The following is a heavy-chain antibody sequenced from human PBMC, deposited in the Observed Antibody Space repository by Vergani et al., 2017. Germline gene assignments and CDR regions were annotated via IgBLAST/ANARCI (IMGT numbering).Heavy chain of an antibody. CDR2: IIPIFGTA. CDR3: ARQLGYCSSTSCYTGESGYNWFDP. V-gene: IGHV1-69*01. J-gene: IGHJ5*02. Sequence: QVQLVQSGAEVKKPGSSVKVSCKASGGTFSSYAISWVRQAPGQGLEWMGGIIPIFGTANYAQKFQGRVTITADESTSTAYMELSSLRSEDTAVYYCARQLGYCSSTSCYTGESGYNWFDPWGQGTLVTVSS. CDR1: GGTFSSYA. D-gene: IGHD2-2*02.